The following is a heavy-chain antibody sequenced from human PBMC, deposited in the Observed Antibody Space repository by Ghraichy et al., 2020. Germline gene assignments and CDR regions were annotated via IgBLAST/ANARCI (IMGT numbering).Heavy chain of an antibody. CDR3: ARDNYGSGSYSGPGGFDY. CDR1: GGSISSGSYY. J-gene: IGHJ4*02. CDR2: IYTSGST. Sequence: SETLSLTCTVSGGSISSGSYYWSWIRQPAGKGLEWIGRIYTSGSTNYNPSLKSRVTISVDTSKNQFSLKLSSVTAADTAVYYCARDNYGSGSYSGPGGFDYWGQGTLVTVSS. D-gene: IGHD3-10*01. V-gene: IGHV4-61*02.